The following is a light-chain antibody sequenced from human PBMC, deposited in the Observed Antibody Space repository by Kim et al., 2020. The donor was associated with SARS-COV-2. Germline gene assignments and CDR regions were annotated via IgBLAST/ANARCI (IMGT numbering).Light chain of an antibody. J-gene: IGKJ2*02. CDR1: QSFGSN. Sequence: YPGEKATRSCRASQSFGSNLAWEQQEPGQAPRLLIYGTSTRATGNPARFSGSGSGTEFTLNISSLQSDDFAGYYCQQYNNWPLPCTFGQGTKLEI. CDR3: QQYNNWPLPCT. CDR2: GTS. V-gene: IGKV3-15*01.